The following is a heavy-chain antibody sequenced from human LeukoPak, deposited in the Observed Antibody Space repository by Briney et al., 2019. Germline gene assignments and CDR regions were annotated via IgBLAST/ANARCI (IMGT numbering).Heavy chain of an antibody. V-gene: IGHV4-39*01. D-gene: IGHD6-13*01. J-gene: IGHJ4*02. CDR3: ARQVYFYLGIASAGRFDY. CDR2: IYYSGST. Sequence: SETLPLTCTVSGGSISTTSSYWGWIRQPPGKGLEWIGSIYYSGSTYYNPSLKSRVTISVDTSKNRFSLKLSSVTAADTAVYYCARQVYFYLGIASAGRFDYWGQGTLVTVSP. CDR1: GGSISTTSSY.